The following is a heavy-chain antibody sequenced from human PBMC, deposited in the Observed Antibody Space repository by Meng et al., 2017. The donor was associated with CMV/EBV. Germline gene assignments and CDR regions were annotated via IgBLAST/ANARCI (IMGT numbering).Heavy chain of an antibody. CDR1: GIIFSAYA. CDR3: ARNNAFDI. CDR2: ITANGGRT. Sequence: GGSLRLSCAASGIIFSAYAVTWVRQAPGKGLEWVSSITANGGRTYYADSVKGRFTVSRDNAKNSLYLQMNSLRAEDTAVYYCARNNAFDIWGQGTMVTVSS. V-gene: IGHV3-23*01. J-gene: IGHJ3*02.